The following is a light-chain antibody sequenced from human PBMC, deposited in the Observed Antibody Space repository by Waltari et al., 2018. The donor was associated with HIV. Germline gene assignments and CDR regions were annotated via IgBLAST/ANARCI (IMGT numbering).Light chain of an antibody. J-gene: IGKJ1*01. V-gene: IGKV3-20*01. CDR3: QQSQSYPRT. CDR1: QSVTSNF. CDR2: GAS. Sequence: EIVLTQSPGTLSLSPGERATLSCRASQSVTSNFLAWYQHKPGQAPRLLIYGASTLQSGVPSRFSGSGSGTEFTLTISSLQPEDFATYYCQQSQSYPRTFGHGTKVEIK.